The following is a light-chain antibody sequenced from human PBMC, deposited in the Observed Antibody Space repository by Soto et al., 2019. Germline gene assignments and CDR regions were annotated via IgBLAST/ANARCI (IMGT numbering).Light chain of an antibody. CDR2: EVS. CDR1: SRDVGAYNY. CDR3: RSSTRDSTLV. J-gene: IGLJ2*01. V-gene: IGLV2-14*01. Sequence: QSVLTQPPSVSGSPGQSINISCTGTSRDVGAYNYVSWYQPHPVKAPKLIIYEVSNRPSGVSDRFSASKSANTASLTIAGLQDEDEAYYYCRSSTRDSTLVVGGGTKVTVL.